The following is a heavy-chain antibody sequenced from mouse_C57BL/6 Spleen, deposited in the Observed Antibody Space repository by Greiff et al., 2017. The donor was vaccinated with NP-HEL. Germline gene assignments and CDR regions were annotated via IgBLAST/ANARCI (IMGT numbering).Heavy chain of an antibody. V-gene: IGHV1-54*01. CDR2: INPGSGGT. CDR1: GYAFTNYL. J-gene: IGHJ2*01. D-gene: IGHD2-3*01. Sequence: VQLQQSGAELVRPGTSVTVSCKASGYAFTNYLIEWVKQRPGPGLEWIGVINPGSGGTNYNEKFKGKATLTADKSSSTAYMQLSSLPSEDSAVYFCARSWDGYPFDYWGQGTTLPVSS. CDR3: ARSWDGYPFDY.